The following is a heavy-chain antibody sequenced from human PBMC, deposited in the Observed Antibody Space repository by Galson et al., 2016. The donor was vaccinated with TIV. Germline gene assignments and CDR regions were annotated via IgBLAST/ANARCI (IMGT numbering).Heavy chain of an antibody. D-gene: IGHD2-2*01. CDR3: ASRAIVVILAADYGLDV. CDR2: INPNGDDT. CDR1: GYPFSAYY. J-gene: IGHJ6*02. V-gene: IGHV1-2*02. Sequence: SVKVSCKASGYPFSAYYIHWVRQAPGQGPEWMGWINPNGDDTNYAQRFQGRVSMTRDTSTSTVYMDLSSLRSDDTAVYYCASRAIVVILAADYGLDVWGQGTTVTVSS.